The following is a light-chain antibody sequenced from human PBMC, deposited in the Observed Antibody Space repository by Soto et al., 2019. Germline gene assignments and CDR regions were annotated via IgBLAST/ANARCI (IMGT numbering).Light chain of an antibody. Sequence: EIVLTQSPGTLSLSPGERATLSCRASQSVSSSYLAWYQQKPGQAPRLLIYGIFNRATGVPARFSGSGSGTDFTLTISGLEPEDSAVYYCQHYDGSPRTFGQGT. CDR2: GIF. V-gene: IGKV3-20*01. CDR1: QSVSSSY. CDR3: QHYDGSPRT. J-gene: IGKJ2*01.